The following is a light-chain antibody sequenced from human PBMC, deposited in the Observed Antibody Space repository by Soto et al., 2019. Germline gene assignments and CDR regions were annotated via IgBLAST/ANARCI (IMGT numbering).Light chain of an antibody. CDR3: QQYDDLPIT. J-gene: IGKJ5*01. CDR2: KTS. CDR1: QSISNW. Sequence: DIQMTQSPSTLSASVGDRVTITCRASQSISNWLAWYQQKPGKAPKILIYKTSSLESGVPSRFSGSGSGTDFTFTISSLQAEDVATYYCQQYDDLPITFGQGTRLEIK. V-gene: IGKV1-5*03.